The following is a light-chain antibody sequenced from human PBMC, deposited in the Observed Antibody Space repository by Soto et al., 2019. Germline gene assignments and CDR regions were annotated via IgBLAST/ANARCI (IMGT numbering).Light chain of an antibody. CDR3: QKYNSAPHT. CDR2: AAS. CDR1: QGIIDY. J-gene: IGKJ1*01. Sequence: DIQMTQSPSSLSASVGDRVTITCRASQGIIDYLAWHHQKPGKAPKLLIYAASTLQSGVPSRFSGSGAGTDFTLTIRRLQPEDVRTYDCQKYNSAPHTFGQGTRVEI. V-gene: IGKV1-27*01.